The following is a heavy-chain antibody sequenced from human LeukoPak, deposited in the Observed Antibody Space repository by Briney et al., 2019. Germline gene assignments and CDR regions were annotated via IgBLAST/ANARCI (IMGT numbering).Heavy chain of an antibody. Sequence: GESLKISCKGFGYSFSTYWIGWVRQMPGKGLEWMGIIYPGDSDTRYSPSFQGQVTISADKSISTVYLQWSSLKASDTAIYYCARLPRSSAWYYDYWGQGTLVTVSS. V-gene: IGHV5-51*01. CDR1: GYSFSTYW. D-gene: IGHD6-19*01. CDR2: IYPGDSDT. CDR3: ARLPRSSAWYYDY. J-gene: IGHJ4*02.